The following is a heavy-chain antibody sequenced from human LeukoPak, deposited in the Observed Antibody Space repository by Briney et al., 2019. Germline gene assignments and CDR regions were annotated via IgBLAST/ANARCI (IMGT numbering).Heavy chain of an antibody. D-gene: IGHD3-10*01. CDR1: GGSISSLY. CDR2: IYYSGST. Sequence: PSETLSLTCSVSGGSISSLYWSWIRQPPGKGLEWIGYIYYSGSTNYNPSLKSRVTISVDTSKNQFSLKLSSVTAADTAVYYCARGYYYGSGSYFFDYWGQGTLVTVSS. CDR3: ARGYYYGSGSYFFDY. J-gene: IGHJ4*02. V-gene: IGHV4-59*01.